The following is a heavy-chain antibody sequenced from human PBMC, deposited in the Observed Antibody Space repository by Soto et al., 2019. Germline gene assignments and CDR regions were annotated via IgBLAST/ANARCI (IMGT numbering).Heavy chain of an antibody. CDR1: GVSFGPYY. Sequence: QVQLQQWGAGLLKPSETLSLTCVVYGVSFGPYYWSWIRQPPGKGLEWIGESNHRGDTNYNPSLKRRVPISVATPKNPFSLRLTSVTAADTAVYFCAGIASLGPVVHWGQGTLVTVSS. J-gene: IGHJ5*02. CDR3: AGIASLGPVVH. CDR2: SNHRGDT. V-gene: IGHV4-34*01.